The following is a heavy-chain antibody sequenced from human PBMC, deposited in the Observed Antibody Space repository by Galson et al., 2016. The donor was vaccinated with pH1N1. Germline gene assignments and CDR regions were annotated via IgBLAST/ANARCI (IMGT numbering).Heavy chain of an antibody. D-gene: IGHD3-22*01. CDR1: EGKFSSYA. J-gene: IGHJ4*02. Sequence: SVKVSCKASEGKFSSYAFTWVRQAPGQGLEWMGGITGMFGTANYAQKFQGRVTITTDELTSTAYLELRSLKSDDTAVYYGARGNYYYENTYDYWGQGTLVTVSS. CDR2: ITGMFGTA. V-gene: IGHV1-69*05. CDR3: ARGNYYYENTYDY.